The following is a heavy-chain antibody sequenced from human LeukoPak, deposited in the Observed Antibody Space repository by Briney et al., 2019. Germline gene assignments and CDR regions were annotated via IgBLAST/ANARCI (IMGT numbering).Heavy chain of an antibody. D-gene: IGHD3-3*01. CDR1: GGSISSSSYY. J-gene: IGHJ5*02. Sequence: SETLSLTCTVSGGSISSSSYYWGWIRQPPEKGLEWIGSIYYSGSTYYNPSLKSRVTISVDTSKNQFSLKLSSVTAADTAVYYCARDPTTYYDFWSGPTWDNWFDPWGQGTLVTVSS. CDR3: ARDPTTYYDFWSGPTWDNWFDP. V-gene: IGHV4-39*07. CDR2: IYYSGST.